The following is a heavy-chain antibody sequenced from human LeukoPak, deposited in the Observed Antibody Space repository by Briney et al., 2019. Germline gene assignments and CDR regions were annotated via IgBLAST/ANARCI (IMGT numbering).Heavy chain of an antibody. CDR2: IRYDGSNK. Sequence: GGSLRLSCAASGFTFSTYDMHWVRQAPGKGLEWVAFIRYDGSNKYYADSVKGRFTISRDNSKNTLYLQMSSLRAEDTAVYYCAKTPGYCSSTSCLPLFDYWGQGTLVTVSS. D-gene: IGHD2-2*01. CDR1: GFTFSTYD. V-gene: IGHV3-30*02. CDR3: AKTPGYCSSTSCLPLFDY. J-gene: IGHJ4*02.